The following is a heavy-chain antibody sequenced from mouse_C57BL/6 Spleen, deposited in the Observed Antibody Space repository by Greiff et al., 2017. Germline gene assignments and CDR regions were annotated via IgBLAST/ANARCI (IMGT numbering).Heavy chain of an antibody. CDR1: GFTFSDYG. V-gene: IGHV5-17*01. J-gene: IGHJ4*01. CDR2: ISSGSSTI. CDR3: ARGITTVVATDYYAMDY. Sequence: EVKLVESGGGLVKPGGSLKLSCAASGFTFSDYGMHWVRQAPEKGLEWVAYISSGSSTIYYADTVKGRFTISRDNAKKTLFLQMTSLRSEDTAMYYCARGITTVVATDYYAMDYWGQGTSVTVSS. D-gene: IGHD1-1*01.